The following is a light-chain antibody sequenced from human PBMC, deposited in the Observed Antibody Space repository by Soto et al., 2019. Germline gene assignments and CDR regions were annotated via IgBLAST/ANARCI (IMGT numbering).Light chain of an antibody. CDR2: EGS. V-gene: IGLV2-23*01. Sequence: QAALTQPASVSGSPGQSITISCTGTSSDVGSYNLVSWYQQHPVKAPKLMIYEGSKRPSGVSNRFAGSKSGNTASLTISGLQDEDDADYYCCAYAGSSAHVVFGGGTKLTVL. J-gene: IGLJ2*01. CDR3: CAYAGSSAHVV. CDR1: SSDVGSYNL.